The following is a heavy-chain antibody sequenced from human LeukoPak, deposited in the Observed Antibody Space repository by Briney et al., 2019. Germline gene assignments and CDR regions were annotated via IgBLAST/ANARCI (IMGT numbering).Heavy chain of an antibody. D-gene: IGHD3-10*01. Sequence: SETLSLTCAVYGGSFSGYYWSWIRQPLGKGLEWIGEINHSGSTNYNPSLKSRVTISVDTSKNQFSLKLSSVTAADTAVYYCARGVTMVRGVIIYYYYGMDVWGQGTTVTVSS. V-gene: IGHV4-34*01. CDR2: INHSGST. CDR1: GGSFSGYY. J-gene: IGHJ6*02. CDR3: ARGVTMVRGVIIYYYYGMDV.